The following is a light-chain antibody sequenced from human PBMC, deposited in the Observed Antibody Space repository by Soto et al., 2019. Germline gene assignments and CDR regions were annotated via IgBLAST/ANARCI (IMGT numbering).Light chain of an antibody. J-gene: IGLJ1*01. Sequence: QSALTQPPSASGSPGQSVTISCIGTSSDVGRYNYVSWYQHHTGKAPKLIIYEVTKRPSGVPDRFSGSKSANTASLTVTGLQADDEADYYCSSYVGSNNYVFGTGTKLTVL. CDR2: EVT. V-gene: IGLV2-8*01. CDR1: SSDVGRYNY. CDR3: SSYVGSNNYV.